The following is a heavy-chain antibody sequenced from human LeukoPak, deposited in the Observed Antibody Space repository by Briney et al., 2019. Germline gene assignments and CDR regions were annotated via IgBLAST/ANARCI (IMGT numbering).Heavy chain of an antibody. J-gene: IGHJ4*02. CDR3: VRHGLGSSWFGFDY. D-gene: IGHD6-13*01. Sequence: PGESLKISCKGSGYTFTTYWIGWVRQMPGKGLEWMGIIYPGDSDPRYSPSFQGQVTISADESISTAYLQWSSLKASDSAMYYCVRHGLGSSWFGFDYWGQGTLVTVSS. CDR2: IYPGDSDP. CDR1: GYTFTTYW. V-gene: IGHV5-51*01.